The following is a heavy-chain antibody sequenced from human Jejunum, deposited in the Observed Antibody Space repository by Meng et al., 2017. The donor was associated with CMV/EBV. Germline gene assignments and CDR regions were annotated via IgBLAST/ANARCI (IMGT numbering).Heavy chain of an antibody. CDR1: GFFFENYA. Sequence: SGFFFENYAMSWVRQAPGKGLEWVSTISAGGATTYYADSVRGQFTMSRDNSDNTLYLQMDSLRAEDTAVYYCARGGGYSYERFYFDYWGQGTLVTVSS. D-gene: IGHD5-18*01. J-gene: IGHJ4*02. V-gene: IGHV3-23*01. CDR3: ARGGGYSYERFYFDY. CDR2: ISAGGATT.